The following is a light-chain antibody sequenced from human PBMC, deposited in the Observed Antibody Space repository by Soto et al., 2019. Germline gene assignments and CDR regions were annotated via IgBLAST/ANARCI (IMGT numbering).Light chain of an antibody. V-gene: IGKV1-5*01. J-gene: IGKJ1*01. CDR3: QQYNSIVGWT. Sequence: DIQMTQSPSTLSASVGDRVTITCRASKSISSWLAWYQQKPGKAPKLLIYDASSLESGVPSRFSGSGSGTEITLTIGILQPDDFATYYCQQYNSIVGWTFGQGTKVEIK. CDR2: DAS. CDR1: KSISSW.